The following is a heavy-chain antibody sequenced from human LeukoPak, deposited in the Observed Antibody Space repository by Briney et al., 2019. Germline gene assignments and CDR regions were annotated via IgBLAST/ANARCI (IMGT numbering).Heavy chain of an antibody. D-gene: IGHD3-22*01. Sequence: SVKVSCKASGGTFSSYAISWVRRAPGQGLEWMGGIIPIFGTANYAQKFQGRVTITTDESTSTAYMELSSLRSEDTAVCYCARDSSGSLPGPYFDYWGQGTLVTVSS. CDR1: GGTFSSYA. CDR3: ARDSSGSLPGPYFDY. CDR2: IIPIFGTA. V-gene: IGHV1-69*05. J-gene: IGHJ4*02.